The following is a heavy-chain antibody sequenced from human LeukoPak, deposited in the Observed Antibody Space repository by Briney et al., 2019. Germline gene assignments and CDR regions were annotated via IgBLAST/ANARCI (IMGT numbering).Heavy chain of an antibody. D-gene: IGHD3-22*01. CDR3: AASLYSSGYYSFVPMDV. Sequence: SVKVSCKASGGTFSSYAISWVRQAPGQGLEWMGRIIPILGIANYAQKFQGRVTITADKSTTTAYMELSSLRSEDTAVYYCAASLYSSGYYSFVPMDVWGQGTTVTVSS. V-gene: IGHV1-69*04. CDR2: IIPILGIA. CDR1: GGTFSSYA. J-gene: IGHJ6*02.